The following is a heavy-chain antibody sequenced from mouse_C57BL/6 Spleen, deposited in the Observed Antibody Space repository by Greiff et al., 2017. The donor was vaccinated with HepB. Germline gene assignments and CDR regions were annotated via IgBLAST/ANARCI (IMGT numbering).Heavy chain of an antibody. CDR3: ARSGGYLYYAMDY. D-gene: IGHD2-2*01. Sequence: QVQLQQPGAELVRPGTSVKLSCKASGYTFTSYWMHWVKQRPGQGLEWIGVIDPSDSYTNYNQKFKGKATLTVDTSSSTAYMQLSSLTSEDSAVYYCARSGGYLYYAMDYWGQGTSVTVSS. V-gene: IGHV1-59*01. CDR1: GYTFTSYW. CDR2: IDPSDSYT. J-gene: IGHJ4*01.